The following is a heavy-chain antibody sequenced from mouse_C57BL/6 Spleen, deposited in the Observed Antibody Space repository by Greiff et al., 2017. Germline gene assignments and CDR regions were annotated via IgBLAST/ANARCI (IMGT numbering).Heavy chain of an antibody. CDR3: ASITTVVAPYYYAIDY. Sequence: QVQLKESGPGLVQPSQSLSITCTVSGFSLTSYGVHWVRQSPGKGLEWLGVIWSGGSTDYNAAFISRLSISKDNSKSQVFFKMNSLQADDTAIYYCASITTVVAPYYYAIDYWGQGTSVTVSS. V-gene: IGHV2-2*01. J-gene: IGHJ4*01. CDR1: GFSLTSYG. D-gene: IGHD1-1*01. CDR2: IWSGGST.